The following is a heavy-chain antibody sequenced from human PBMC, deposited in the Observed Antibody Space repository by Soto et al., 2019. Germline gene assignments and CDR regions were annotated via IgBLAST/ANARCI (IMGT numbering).Heavy chain of an antibody. CDR2: VNTDGSAT. Sequence: GLSLRLACAASGFPFIRSFMHWVRQSPGKGLVWFARVNTDGSATVYAGSVKGRFTISRDNVRNTVSLEMNDLRAEDTAVYFCVRDPAAFISPWYFRFDSWGQGTLVTVSS. D-gene: IGHD6-13*01. J-gene: IGHJ4*02. V-gene: IGHV3-74*01. CDR3: VRDPAAFISPWYFRFDS. CDR1: GFPFIRSF.